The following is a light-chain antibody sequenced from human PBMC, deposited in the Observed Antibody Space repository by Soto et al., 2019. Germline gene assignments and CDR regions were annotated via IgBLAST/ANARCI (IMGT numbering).Light chain of an antibody. CDR1: QSVSSN. V-gene: IGKV3-15*01. J-gene: IGKJ2*01. CDR3: QQSNKWPYT. CDR2: GAY. Sequence: EIVMTQSPATLSVSPGERATLSCRASQSVSSNLAWYQQKPGQAPRLLFYGAYTRATGIPARFSGTGSGTDFPLTISSLQSEDFAVYYCQQSNKWPYTFGQGTKLEIK.